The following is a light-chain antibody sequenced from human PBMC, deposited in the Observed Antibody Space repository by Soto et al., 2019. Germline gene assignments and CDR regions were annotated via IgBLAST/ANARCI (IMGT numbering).Light chain of an antibody. CDR2: GAS. CDR1: QSVSSN. V-gene: IGKV3-15*01. Sequence: EIVMTQSPATLSVSPGERATLSCRASQSVSSNLAWYQQKPGQAPMLLIYGASTRATGIPARFSGSGSGTEFTLTISSLQSEEFAVYYCQQYNNWPLTFGGGTKVEIK. J-gene: IGKJ4*01. CDR3: QQYNNWPLT.